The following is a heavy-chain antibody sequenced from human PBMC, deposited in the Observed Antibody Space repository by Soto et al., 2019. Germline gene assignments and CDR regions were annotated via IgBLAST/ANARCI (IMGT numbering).Heavy chain of an antibody. CDR2: INHSGST. D-gene: IGHD2-15*01. Sequence: TSETLSLTCAVYGGSFSGYYWSWIRQPPGKGLEWIGEINHSGSTNYNPSLKSRVTISVDTSKNQFSLKLSSVTAADTAVYYCARQLGGDGGPRLNGMDVSGKGTTVTVS. J-gene: IGHJ6*04. V-gene: IGHV4-34*01. CDR3: ARQLGGDGGPRLNGMDV. CDR1: GGSFSGYY.